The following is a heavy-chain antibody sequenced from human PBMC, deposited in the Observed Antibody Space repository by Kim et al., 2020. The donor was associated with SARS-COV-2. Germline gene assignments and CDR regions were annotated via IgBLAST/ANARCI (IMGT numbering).Heavy chain of an antibody. V-gene: IGHV3-23*01. CDR1: GFDFSSFG. CDR3: AKKRYGAVAGPPFDS. J-gene: IGHJ4*02. Sequence: GGSLRLSCAASGFDFSSFGMTWVRQAPGRGLEWVSAISGGGGTTYHADSVKGRFTISRDNSNNTLFLQMNSLKTDDTAAYFCAKKRYGAVAGPPFDSWGQGTLVTVSS. CDR2: ISGGGGTT. D-gene: IGHD6-19*01.